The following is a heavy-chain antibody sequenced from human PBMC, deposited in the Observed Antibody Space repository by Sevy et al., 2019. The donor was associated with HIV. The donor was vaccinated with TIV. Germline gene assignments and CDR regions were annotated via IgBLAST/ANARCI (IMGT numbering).Heavy chain of an antibody. J-gene: IGHJ4*02. Sequence: ASVKVSCKASGYTFTGQYIHWVRQTPGQGLEWMGWINPNSGDTNYAQEFQGRVTMTRDTSISTAYMELSGLKSDDTAVYYCSRDLRLRGYSYGCFDYWGQGTLVTVSS. V-gene: IGHV1-2*02. CDR1: GYTFTGQY. CDR2: INPNSGDT. D-gene: IGHD5-18*01. CDR3: SRDLRLRGYSYGCFDY.